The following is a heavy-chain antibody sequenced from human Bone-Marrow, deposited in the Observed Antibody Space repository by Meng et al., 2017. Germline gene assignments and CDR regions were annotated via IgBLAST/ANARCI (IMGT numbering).Heavy chain of an antibody. Sequence: ASVKVSCKASGYTFTSYGISWVRQAPGQGLEWMGWISAYNGNTNYAQKLQGRVTMTTDTSTSTAYMELRSLRSDDTAVYYCARDSAPEYCSGGSCYFGWFDPWGQGPPVTVSS. CDR3: ARDSAPEYCSGGSCYFGWFDP. CDR1: GYTFTSYG. D-gene: IGHD2-15*01. J-gene: IGHJ5*02. V-gene: IGHV1-18*01. CDR2: ISAYNGNT.